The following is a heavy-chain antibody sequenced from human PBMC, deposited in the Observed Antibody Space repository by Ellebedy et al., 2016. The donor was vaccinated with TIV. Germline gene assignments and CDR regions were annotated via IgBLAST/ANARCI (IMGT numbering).Heavy chain of an antibody. CDR1: GGSFSGYY. D-gene: IGHD3-3*01. V-gene: IGHV4-34*01. CDR3: AREAWYDFWSGFDVYYYYGMDV. J-gene: IGHJ6*02. CDR2: INHSGST. Sequence: SETLSLTXAVYGGSFSGYYWSWIRQPPGKGLEWIGEINHSGSTNYNPSLKSRVTISVDTSKNQFSLKLSSVTAADTAVYYCAREAWYDFWSGFDVYYYYGMDVWGQGTTVTVSS.